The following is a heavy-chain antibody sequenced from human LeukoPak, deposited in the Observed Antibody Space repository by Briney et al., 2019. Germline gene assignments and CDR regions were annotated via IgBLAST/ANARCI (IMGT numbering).Heavy chain of an antibody. J-gene: IGHJ3*01. CDR1: GDSVSSNSAA. CDR3: VRDDGIGLDAFDV. CDR2: TYYRSKWYN. Sequence: SQTLSLTCAVSGDSVSSNSAAWNWIRQSPSRGLEWLGRTYYRSKWYNDYAVSVKSRITINPDTSKNQFSLQLNSVTPEDTAVYYCVRDDGIGLDAFDVWSPGTMVTVTS. V-gene: IGHV6-1*01. D-gene: IGHD1-14*01.